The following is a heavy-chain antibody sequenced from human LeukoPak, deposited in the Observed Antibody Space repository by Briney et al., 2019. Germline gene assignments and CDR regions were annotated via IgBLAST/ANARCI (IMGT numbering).Heavy chain of an antibody. Sequence: ASGKVSCKASGYASASYYMHWVRQAPGQGLEWMWIIDPSGGVTSYAQKFQGRVTMTTDTSTRTVYMELSSLRSEDTAVYYCARDQRNIVVVPAASLAFDIWGQGTMVTVSS. CDR2: IDPSGGVT. V-gene: IGHV1-46*01. CDR1: GYASASYY. CDR3: ARDQRNIVVVPAASLAFDI. J-gene: IGHJ3*02. D-gene: IGHD2-2*01.